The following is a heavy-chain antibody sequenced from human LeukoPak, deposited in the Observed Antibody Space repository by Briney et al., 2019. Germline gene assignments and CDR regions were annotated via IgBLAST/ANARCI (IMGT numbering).Heavy chain of an antibody. V-gene: IGHV3-23*01. CDR1: GFTFSSYA. CDR2: ICGSGGST. CDR3: AKDRRWGSTSLYYMDV. D-gene: IGHD2-2*01. Sequence: GGSLRLSCAASGFTFSSYAMSWVRQAPGKGLEWVSGICGSGGSTYYADSVKGRFTISRDNSKNTLYLQMNSLRAEDTAVYYCAKDRRWGSTSLYYMDVWGKGTTVTVSS. J-gene: IGHJ6*03.